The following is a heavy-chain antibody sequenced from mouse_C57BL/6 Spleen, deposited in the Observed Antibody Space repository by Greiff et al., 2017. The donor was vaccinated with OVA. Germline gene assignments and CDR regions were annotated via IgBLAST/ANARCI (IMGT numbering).Heavy chain of an antibody. V-gene: IGHV14-3*01. Sequence: DVKLQESVAELVRPGASVKLSCTASGFNIKNTYMHWVKQRPEQGLEWIGRIDPANGTTKYAPKFQGKATITADPSSNTAYRRVSSLTSGDTAIYCCASYGYDLDYWGQGTTLTVSS. J-gene: IGHJ2*01. CDR2: IDPANGTT. CDR3: ASYGYDLDY. CDR1: GFNIKNTY. D-gene: IGHD2-2*01.